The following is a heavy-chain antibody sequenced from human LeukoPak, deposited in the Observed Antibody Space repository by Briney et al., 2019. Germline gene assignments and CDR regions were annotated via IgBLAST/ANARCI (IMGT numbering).Heavy chain of an antibody. CDR2: ISAYNGNT. D-gene: IGHD6-19*01. V-gene: IGHV1-18*01. J-gene: IGHJ4*02. CDR1: GYTFNSFG. Sequence: ASVKVSCKASGYTFNSFGISWVRQAPGQGLEWMGWISAYNGNTNYAEKVQGRVTMTTDTFTRTAFMELRSLRSDDTAVYYCARDKNLGSGWSLDYWGQGTLVTVSS. CDR3: ARDKNLGSGWSLDY.